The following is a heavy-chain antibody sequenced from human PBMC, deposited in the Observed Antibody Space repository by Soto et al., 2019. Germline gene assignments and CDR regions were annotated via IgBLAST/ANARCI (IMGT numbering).Heavy chain of an antibody. Sequence: ASVKVSCKASGYTFTSYGISWVRQAPGQGLEWMGWISAYNGNTNYAQKLQGRVTMTRDMSTSTAYMELSSLRSEDTAVYYCAADTTTVVSLYYYYGMDVWGQGTTVTVSS. CDR2: ISAYNGNT. V-gene: IGHV1-18*01. CDR3: AADTTTVVSLYYYYGMDV. CDR1: GYTFTSYG. D-gene: IGHD4-17*01. J-gene: IGHJ6*02.